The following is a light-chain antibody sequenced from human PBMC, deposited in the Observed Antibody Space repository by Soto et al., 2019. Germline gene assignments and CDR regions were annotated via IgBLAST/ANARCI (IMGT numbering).Light chain of an antibody. V-gene: IGKV1-39*01. CDR1: QSINSF. J-gene: IGKJ4*01. Sequence: DIQMTQSPSSLSASVGDRVTITCRASQSINSFLNWYQQKPGKAPKLLINTASSLQSGVPSRFSGSGSGTDFTLTIGSLQPEDFATYYCQQCDSTPQTFXGGTKVDIK. CDR2: TAS. CDR3: QQCDSTPQT.